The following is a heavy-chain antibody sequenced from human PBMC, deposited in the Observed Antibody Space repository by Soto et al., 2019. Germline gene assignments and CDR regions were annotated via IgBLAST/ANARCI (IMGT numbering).Heavy chain of an antibody. CDR2: ISGSDGST. J-gene: IGHJ4*02. V-gene: IGHV3-23*01. CDR1: GFTFSSYA. D-gene: IGHD3-22*01. CDR3: AKTVYDSSGYYSH. Sequence: GGSLRLSCAASGFTFSSYAMRWVRQAPGKGLEWVSAISGSDGSTYYADSVKGRFTISRDNSKNTLYLQMNSLRAEDTAVYYCAKTVYDSSGYYSHWGQGTLVTVSS.